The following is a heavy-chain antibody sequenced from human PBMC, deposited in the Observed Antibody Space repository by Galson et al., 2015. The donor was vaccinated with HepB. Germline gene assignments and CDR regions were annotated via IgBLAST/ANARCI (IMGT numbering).Heavy chain of an antibody. V-gene: IGHV3-33*08. CDR2: IWHDGSEK. CDR1: GFHFSSYG. CDR3: ASPPLVVDTAHDALEF. Sequence: PRLSCATSGFHFSSYGMHWVRQAPGKGLEWVSLIWHDGSEKYYTESVKGRFTISRDNSREMVYLQMNNLRVDDTAIYYCASPPLVVDTAHDALEFWGRGTVVTVSS. D-gene: IGHD2-21*02. J-gene: IGHJ3*01.